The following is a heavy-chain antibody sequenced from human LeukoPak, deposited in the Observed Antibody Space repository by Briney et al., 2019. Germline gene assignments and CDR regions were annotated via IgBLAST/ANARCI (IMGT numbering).Heavy chain of an antibody. D-gene: IGHD2-8*02. Sequence: GGPLRLSCAASGFTFSSYAMSWVRQAPGKGLEWVSAISGSGGSTYYADSVKGRFTISRDNSKNTLYLQMNSLRAEDTAVYYCAKDRGGVVTSCWFDPWGQGTLVTVSS. CDR2: ISGSGGST. CDR3: AKDRGGVVTSCWFDP. V-gene: IGHV3-23*01. J-gene: IGHJ5*02. CDR1: GFTFSSYA.